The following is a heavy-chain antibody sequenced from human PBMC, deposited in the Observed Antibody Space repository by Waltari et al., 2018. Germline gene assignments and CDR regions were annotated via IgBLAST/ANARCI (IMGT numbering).Heavy chain of an antibody. Sequence: QVLLQESGPGLMQASQTLSLTCTVSGDSISRADYYWSWIRRPAGKEMQWIGRVTSTGGANYDPSLKRRATISVDSSKNQFSLSLTSVTAADTATYYCAREDLAVRKTGGFDYWGQGVLVSVSS. J-gene: IGHJ4*02. CDR1: GDSISRADYY. CDR2: VTSTGGA. V-gene: IGHV4-61*02. CDR3: AREDLAVRKTGGFDY. D-gene: IGHD6-19*01.